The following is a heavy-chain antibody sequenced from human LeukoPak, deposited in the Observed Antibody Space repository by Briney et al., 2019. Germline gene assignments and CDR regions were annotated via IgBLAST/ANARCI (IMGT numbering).Heavy chain of an antibody. CDR3: AKCHLNWGRGFIDY. D-gene: IGHD7-27*01. CDR2: ISGSGGST. CDR1: GFTFSSYA. J-gene: IGHJ4*02. V-gene: IGHV3-23*01. Sequence: GGSLRLSCAASGFTFSSYAISWFRQAPGKGRKGVSVISGSGGSTYYADSVKGRFTISRDNSKNTLYLQMNSLRAEDTAVYYCAKCHLNWGRGFIDYWGQGTLVTVSS.